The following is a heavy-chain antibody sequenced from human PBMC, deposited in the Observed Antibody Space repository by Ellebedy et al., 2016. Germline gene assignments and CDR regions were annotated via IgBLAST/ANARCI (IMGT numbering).Heavy chain of an antibody. CDR3: ARGSPMGRNWFDP. Sequence: SETLSLTXTVSGGSISSYYWSWIRQPPGKGLEWIGEINHSGSTNYNPSLKSRVTISVDTSKNQFSLKLSSVTAADTAVYYCARGSPMGRNWFDPWGQGTLVTVSS. V-gene: IGHV4-34*01. CDR1: GGSISSYY. CDR2: INHSGST. D-gene: IGHD3-10*01. J-gene: IGHJ5*02.